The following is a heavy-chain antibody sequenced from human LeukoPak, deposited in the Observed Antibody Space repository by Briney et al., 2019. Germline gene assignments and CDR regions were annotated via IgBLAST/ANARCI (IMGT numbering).Heavy chain of an antibody. CDR3: ARDKIGGINFDY. V-gene: IGHV4-34*01. CDR2: INHSGST. J-gene: IGHJ4*02. CDR1: GGSFSGYY. D-gene: IGHD2/OR15-2a*01. Sequence: SETLSLTCAVYGGSFSGYYWSWIRQPPGKGLEWIGKINHSGSTNHNPSLKSRVTISVDTSKNQFSLKVSSVTAADTAVYYCARDKIGGINFDYWGQGTLITVSA.